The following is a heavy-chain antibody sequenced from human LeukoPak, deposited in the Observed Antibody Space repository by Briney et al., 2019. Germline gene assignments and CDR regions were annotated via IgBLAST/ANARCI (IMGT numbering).Heavy chain of an antibody. CDR2: IYTSGST. V-gene: IGHV4-61*02. CDR1: ADSINSNNYY. J-gene: IGHJ6*03. Sequence: SQTLSLSCTVSADSINSNNYYWNWIRQPAGKGLEWIGRIYTSGSTNYNPSLKSRVTISVDTSRDQFSLTLRSVIAADTAVYYCARGRSGFSSGSYYEYSYYMDVWGKGTTVTVSS. CDR3: ARGRSGFSSGSYYEYSYYMDV. D-gene: IGHD1-26*01.